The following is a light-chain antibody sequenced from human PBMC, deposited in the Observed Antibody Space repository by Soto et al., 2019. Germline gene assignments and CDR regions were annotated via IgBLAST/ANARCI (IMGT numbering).Light chain of an antibody. J-gene: IGLJ1*01. V-gene: IGLV1-40*01. Sequence: QSALTQPPSVSGAPGQRVTISCTGSSSNIGAGYDVHWYQQLPGTAPKLLIYGNSNRPSGVPDRFSSSKSGTSASLAITGLQAEDEADYYCQSYDSSLSGGVFGTGTKVTVL. CDR1: SSNIGAGYD. CDR3: QSYDSSLSGGV. CDR2: GNS.